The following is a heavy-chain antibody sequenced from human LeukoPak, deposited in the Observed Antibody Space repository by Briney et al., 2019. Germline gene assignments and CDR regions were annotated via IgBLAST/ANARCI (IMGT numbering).Heavy chain of an antibody. D-gene: IGHD3-10*01. J-gene: IGHJ3*02. V-gene: IGHV3-7*01. CDR2: INQDGSEK. CDR1: GFTFSNYW. Sequence: GGSLRLSCAASGFTFSNYWMSWVRQAPGKGLEWVANINQDGSEKRYVDSVKGRFTISRDNAQNSLSLQINSLRAEDTAVYYCARSYRGPSAFDIWGQGTMVSVSS. CDR3: ARSYRGPSAFDI.